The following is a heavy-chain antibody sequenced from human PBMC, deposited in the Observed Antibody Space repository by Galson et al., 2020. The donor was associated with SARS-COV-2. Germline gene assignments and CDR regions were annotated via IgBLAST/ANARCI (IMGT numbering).Heavy chain of an antibody. CDR2: SYQSADS. J-gene: IGHJ4*02. CDR3: ARGGITGNYLAY. Sequence: SETLSLTCSVSGFSISRGYSWAWIRQPPGQGLEWVGGSYQSADSDYSPSLMSRVTISVDISKNEFSLKLSSVTVADTAVYYCARGGITGNYLAYWGQGTPVTVSS. V-gene: IGHV4-38-2*02. CDR1: GFSISRGYS. D-gene: IGHD1-7*01.